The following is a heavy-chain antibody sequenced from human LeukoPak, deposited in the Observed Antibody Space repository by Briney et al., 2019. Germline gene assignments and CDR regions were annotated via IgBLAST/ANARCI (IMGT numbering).Heavy chain of an antibody. J-gene: IGHJ5*02. CDR2: ITWNSGRI. Sequence: GGSLRLSCAASGFTFDDYAMHWVRQAPGKGLEWVSGITWNSGRIGYADSVKGRFTISRDNAKNSLYLQMNSLRPDDTALYYCAKDGGGNWFDPWGQGTLVTVSS. CDR1: GFTFDDYA. V-gene: IGHV3-9*01. D-gene: IGHD3-16*01. CDR3: AKDGGGNWFDP.